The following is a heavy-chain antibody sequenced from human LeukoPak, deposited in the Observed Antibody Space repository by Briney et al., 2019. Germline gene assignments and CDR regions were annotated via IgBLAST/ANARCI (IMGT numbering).Heavy chain of an antibody. V-gene: IGHV1-8*01. CDR3: ARGLGDSPMATIYFDY. J-gene: IGHJ4*02. Sequence: ASVKVSCKASGYPFTSYDINWVRQATGQGLECMGWMNPSTGNTGYAQKFLGRVTMTRNTSISTAYMELSSLTSEDTAVYYCARGLGDSPMATIYFDYWGQGTLLTVSS. CDR1: GYPFTSYD. CDR2: MNPSTGNT. D-gene: IGHD5-12*01.